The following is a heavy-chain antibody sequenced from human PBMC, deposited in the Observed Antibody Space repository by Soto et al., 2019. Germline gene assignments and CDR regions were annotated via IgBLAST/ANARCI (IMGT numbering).Heavy chain of an antibody. J-gene: IGHJ5*02. Sequence: SVKVSCKASGGTFSSYAISWVRQAPGQGLEWMLGIIPIFGTANYAQKFQGRVTITADESTSTAYMELSSLRSEDTAVYYCAREVKDCSGGSCYSGGWSDPWGQGTRVTVSS. CDR2: IIPIFGTA. D-gene: IGHD2-15*01. CDR1: GGTFSSYA. V-gene: IGHV1-69*13. CDR3: AREVKDCSGGSCYSGGWSDP.